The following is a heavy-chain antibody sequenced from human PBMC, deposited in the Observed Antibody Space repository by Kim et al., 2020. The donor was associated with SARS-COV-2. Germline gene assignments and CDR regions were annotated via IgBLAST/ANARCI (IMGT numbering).Heavy chain of an antibody. D-gene: IGHD1-26*01. Sequence: KRRVTISVDTSKNQFSLKLSSVTAADTAVYYCAGSGWELPNSYYYYGMDVWGQGTTVTVSS. J-gene: IGHJ6*02. V-gene: IGHV4-59*01. CDR3: AGSGWELPNSYYYYGMDV.